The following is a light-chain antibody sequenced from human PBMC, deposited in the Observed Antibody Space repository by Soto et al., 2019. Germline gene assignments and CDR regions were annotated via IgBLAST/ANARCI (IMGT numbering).Light chain of an antibody. J-gene: IGKJ1*01. CDR3: QQYGSSPPT. V-gene: IGKV3-20*01. CDR2: GTS. Sequence: EIVLTQSPGTLSLSPGERATLSCRASQSVTNNYLAWYQRKPGQPPRLLIYGTSYRSTDIPRGFSGSGSGTDFTLTITRLEPEDFAVYYCQQYGSSPPTFGQGTKVEIK. CDR1: QSVTNNY.